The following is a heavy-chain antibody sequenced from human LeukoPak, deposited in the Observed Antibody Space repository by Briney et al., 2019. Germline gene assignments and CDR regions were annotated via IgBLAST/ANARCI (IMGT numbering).Heavy chain of an antibody. CDR3: AKVINREWLVPFGY. D-gene: IGHD6-19*01. CDR2: ISGSGGST. CDR1: GFTFSSYS. V-gene: IGHV3-23*01. Sequence: PGGSLRLSCAASGFTFSSYSMNWVRQAPGKGLEWVSAISGSGGSTYYADSVKGRFTISRDNSKNTLYLQMNSLRAEDTAVYYCAKVINREWLVPFGYWGQGTLVTVSS. J-gene: IGHJ4*02.